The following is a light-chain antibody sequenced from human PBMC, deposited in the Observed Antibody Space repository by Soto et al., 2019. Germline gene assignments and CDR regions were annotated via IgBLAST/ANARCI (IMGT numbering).Light chain of an antibody. CDR1: QNINNY. CDR2: DAS. J-gene: IGKJ5*01. CDR3: QQYENLPT. V-gene: IGKV1-33*01. Sequence: QMTQSPSSLSSSVGDRVTLTCPARQNINNYLTWYQRKPGRAHKLPIDDASNLEAGVPSRFRGSGSGTDFTFTISRLQPEDIATYYCQQYENLPTFGRGTRLEIK.